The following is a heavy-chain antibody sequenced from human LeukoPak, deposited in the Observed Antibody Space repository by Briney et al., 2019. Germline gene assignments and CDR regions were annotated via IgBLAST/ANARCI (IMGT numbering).Heavy chain of an antibody. CDR2: IYSGGST. Sequence: GGSLRLPCAASGFTFSTYVMNWFRQAPGKGLEWVSIIYSGGSTYYADSAEGRFRISRDNSENTVYLQMNSLRAEDTAVYYCTRDLGYGHDYWGQGTLVTVSS. V-gene: IGHV3-66*01. D-gene: IGHD4-17*01. CDR3: TRDLGYGHDY. CDR1: GFTFSTYV. J-gene: IGHJ4*02.